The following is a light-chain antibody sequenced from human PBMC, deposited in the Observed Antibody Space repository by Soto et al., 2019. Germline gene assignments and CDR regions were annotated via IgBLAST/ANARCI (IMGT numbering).Light chain of an antibody. J-gene: IGLJ3*02. CDR3: SSYTTSRTVV. CDR1: SSDVGVYNY. CDR2: EVS. V-gene: IGLV2-14*01. Sequence: QSALTQPASVSGSPGQSITISCIGTSSDVGVYNYVSWYQQHPGKAPKLMIYEVSNRPSGVSNRFSGSKSGTTASLTISGLQAGDEADYYCSSYTTSRTVVFGGGTKLTVL.